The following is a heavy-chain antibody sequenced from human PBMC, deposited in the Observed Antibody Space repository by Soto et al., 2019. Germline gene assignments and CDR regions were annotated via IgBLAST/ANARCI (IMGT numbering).Heavy chain of an antibody. CDR2: ISSDGTTI. V-gene: IGHV3-48*03. CDR3: VRVGVVARPY. J-gene: IGHJ4*02. D-gene: IGHD2-21*01. Sequence: PGGSLRLSCEVSGLSFSKFEMTWVRQAPGKRLEWVSSISSDGTTIYYADSVQGRFTISRDNDKNSLYLQMNSLKGEDTATYYCVRVGVVARPYWGQGTPVTVSS. CDR1: GLSFSKFE.